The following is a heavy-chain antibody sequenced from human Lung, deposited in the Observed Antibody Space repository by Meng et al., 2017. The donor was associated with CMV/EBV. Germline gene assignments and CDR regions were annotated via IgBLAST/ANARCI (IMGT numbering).Heavy chain of an antibody. V-gene: IGHV7-4-1*01. J-gene: IGHJ4*02. CDR3: ARDFLFDPLFIFDY. CDR1: GYTVNRYA. D-gene: IGHD2/OR15-2a*01. Sequence: ATGYTVNRYAMSGVRQGPGQGLEYMGDINTNTGDPIYAQGFAGRFVFSFDMSVSTAYLQIYNLQADDSAVYYCARDFLFDPLFIFDYWGQGTLVTVSS. CDR2: INTNTGDP.